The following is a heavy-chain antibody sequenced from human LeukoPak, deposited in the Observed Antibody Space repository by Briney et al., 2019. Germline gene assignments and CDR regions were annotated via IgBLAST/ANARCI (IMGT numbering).Heavy chain of an antibody. Sequence: PGGSLRLSXAASGFTFDDYGMSWVGQAPGKGLEWVSGINWNGGSTGYADSVKGRFTISRDNAKNSLYLQMNSLRAEDTALYYCARDRDIVVVVAATPVRYFDYWGQGTLVTVSS. V-gene: IGHV3-20*04. CDR2: INWNGGST. D-gene: IGHD2-15*01. J-gene: IGHJ4*02. CDR1: GFTFDDYG. CDR3: ARDRDIVVVVAATPVRYFDY.